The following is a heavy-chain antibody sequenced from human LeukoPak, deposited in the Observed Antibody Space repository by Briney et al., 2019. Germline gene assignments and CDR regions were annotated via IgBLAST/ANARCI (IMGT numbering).Heavy chain of an antibody. J-gene: IGHJ4*02. Sequence: PSETLSLTCTVSGGSISSSSYYWGWIRQPPGKGLEWIGSIYYSGSTYYNLSLKSRVTISVDTSKNQFSLKLSSVTAADTAVYYCARVRGYSYGANPPRYWGQGTLVTVSS. CDR2: IYYSGST. V-gene: IGHV4-39*07. CDR3: ARVRGYSYGANPPRY. D-gene: IGHD5-18*01. CDR1: GGSISSSSYY.